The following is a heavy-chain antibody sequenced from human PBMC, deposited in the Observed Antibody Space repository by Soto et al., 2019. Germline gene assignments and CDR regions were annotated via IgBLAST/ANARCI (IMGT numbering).Heavy chain of an antibody. V-gene: IGHV3-23*01. CDR2: ISGSGGST. Sequence: GGSLRLSCAASGFTFSSYAMSWVRQAPGKGLEWVSAISGSGGSTYYADSVKGRFTISRDNSKNTLYLQMNSLRVEDTAVYYCAKGRQGIYGDYVPIDYWGQGTLVTVSS. D-gene: IGHD4-17*01. J-gene: IGHJ4*02. CDR3: AKGRQGIYGDYVPIDY. CDR1: GFTFSSYA.